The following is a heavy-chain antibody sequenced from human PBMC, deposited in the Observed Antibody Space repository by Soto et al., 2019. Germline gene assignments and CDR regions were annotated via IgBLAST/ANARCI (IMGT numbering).Heavy chain of an antibody. CDR1: GAPISSYY. CDR2: IYYYSGST. D-gene: IGHD3-22*01. CDR3: ARSRGGYFGY. V-gene: IGHV4-59*01. Sequence: QVQLQESGPGLVKPSETLSLTCTVSGAPISSYYWSWIRQPPGKGLQWIGYIYYYSGSTNYNPSLKSRVTISVDMSKNQFSLKLSSVTAADTAVYYCARSRGGYFGYWGQGTLVTVSS. J-gene: IGHJ4*02.